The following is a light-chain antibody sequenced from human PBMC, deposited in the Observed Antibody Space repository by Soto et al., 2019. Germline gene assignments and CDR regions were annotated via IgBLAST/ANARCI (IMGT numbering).Light chain of an antibody. CDR1: ESVSSN. Sequence: EIVMTQSPATLSVSQGERATLSCRASESVSSNLAWYQQKPGQAPRLLIYSASDRATGIPARFSGSGSGTEFTLTISSLQSEDFAVYYCQQYNKCPLTFGGGTKVEIK. CDR3: QQYNKCPLT. CDR2: SAS. J-gene: IGKJ4*01. V-gene: IGKV3-15*01.